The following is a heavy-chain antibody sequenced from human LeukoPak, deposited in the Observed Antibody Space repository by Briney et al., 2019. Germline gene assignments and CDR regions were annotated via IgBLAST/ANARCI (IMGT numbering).Heavy chain of an antibody. J-gene: IGHJ4*02. V-gene: IGHV1-18*01. CDR1: GYTFSTYG. CDR3: ARDRGNYYDLGSHYPEFDY. Sequence: ASVKVSCKASGYTFSTYGISWVRQAPGQGLEWMGLISAYNGNTNNVQKLQGRVTMTADTSTSTAYMERRSLRSEDTAVYYCARDRGNYYDLGSHYPEFDYWGQGTLVTVSS. D-gene: IGHD3-10*01. CDR2: ISAYNGNT.